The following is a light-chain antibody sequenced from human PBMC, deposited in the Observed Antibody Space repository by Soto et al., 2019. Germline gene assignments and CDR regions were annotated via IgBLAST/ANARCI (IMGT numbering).Light chain of an antibody. CDR3: QQYGSSAWT. CDR2: GAS. J-gene: IGKJ1*01. V-gene: IGKV3-20*01. CDR1: QSVSRTY. Sequence: ELVLTQSPGTLSLSPGERATLSCRASQSVSRTYLAWYQQKPGQAPRLLIYGASSRSTGIPDRFSGSGSGTNFTLTISRQETEDFAVYYCQQYGSSAWTIGPGTKVEIK.